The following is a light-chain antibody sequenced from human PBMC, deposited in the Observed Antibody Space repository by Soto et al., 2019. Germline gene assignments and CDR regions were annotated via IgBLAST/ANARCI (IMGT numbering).Light chain of an antibody. CDR1: GSDIGAYNY. Sequence: QSVLTQPASVSGSPGQSITISCTGTGSDIGAYNYVSWYQQHPGKAPKLIIYGVYHRPSGVSTRFSASKSAYTASLTISGPQAEDVADYYCSSFTTTYFYVFGPGTKVTVL. CDR2: GVY. J-gene: IGLJ1*01. V-gene: IGLV2-14*01. CDR3: SSFTTTYFYV.